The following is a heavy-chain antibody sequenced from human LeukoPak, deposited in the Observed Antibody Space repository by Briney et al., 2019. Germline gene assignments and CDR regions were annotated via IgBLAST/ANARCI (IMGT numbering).Heavy chain of an antibody. J-gene: IGHJ5*02. CDR3: ERVYGSYHEYPWSNWFDP. CDR2: IYYSGST. D-gene: IGHD1-26*01. V-gene: IGHV4-59*12. Sequence: SETLSLTCTVSGGSISSYYWSWVRQPPGKGLEWVGDIYYSGSTNYNPSLKGRVTISVNTSKNQFSLKLSCLTAADTAVYYCERVYGSYHEYPWSNWFDPWGQGTMLTVSS. CDR1: GGSISSYY.